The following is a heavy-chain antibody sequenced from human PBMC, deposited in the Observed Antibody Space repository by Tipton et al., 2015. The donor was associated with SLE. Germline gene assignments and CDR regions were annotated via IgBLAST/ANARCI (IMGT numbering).Heavy chain of an antibody. Sequence: TLSLTCTVSGGSISSYYWSWIRQPPGKGLEWIGYIYYSGSTNYSPSLKSRVTISVDTSKNQFSLKLSSVTAADTAVYYCAGRLTRYSGYDYFDYWGQGTLVTVSS. J-gene: IGHJ4*02. CDR1: GGSISSYY. V-gene: IGHV4-59*08. D-gene: IGHD5-12*01. CDR2: IYYSGST. CDR3: AGRLTRYSGYDYFDY.